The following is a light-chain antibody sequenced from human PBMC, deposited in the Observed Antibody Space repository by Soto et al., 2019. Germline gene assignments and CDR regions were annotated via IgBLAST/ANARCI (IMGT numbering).Light chain of an antibody. CDR3: ATWDDSLIRVV. CDR1: NSNIGRNT. CDR2: DDD. Sequence: QLVLTQPPSASGTPGQRVTISCSGSNSNIGRNTVHWYQQLPGTAPKLLIYDDDQRPSGVPDRFSGSKSGTSASLAISGLQSEDEADYYCATWDDSLIRVVFGGGTQLTVL. J-gene: IGLJ2*01. V-gene: IGLV1-44*01.